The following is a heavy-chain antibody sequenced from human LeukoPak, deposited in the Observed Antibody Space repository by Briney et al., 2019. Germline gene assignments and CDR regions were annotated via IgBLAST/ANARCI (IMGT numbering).Heavy chain of an antibody. CDR1: GGSISSYY. CDR2: IYYSGST. Sequence: SETLSLTCTVSGGSISSYYWSWIRQPPGKGLEWIGYIYYSGSTNYNPSLKSRVTISVDTSKNQFSLKLSSVTAADTAVYYCARSGVVVVAATITPYYYYYGMDVWGQGTTVTVSS. J-gene: IGHJ6*02. V-gene: IGHV4-59*08. D-gene: IGHD2-15*01. CDR3: ARSGVVVVAATITPYYYYYGMDV.